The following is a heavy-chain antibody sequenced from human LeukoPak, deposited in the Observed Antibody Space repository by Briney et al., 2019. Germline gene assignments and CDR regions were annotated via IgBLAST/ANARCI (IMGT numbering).Heavy chain of an antibody. V-gene: IGHV1-24*01. D-gene: IGHD3-22*01. CDR2: FDPEDGET. CDR3: ATAYYYDSRGYYPLGY. CDR1: GYTLTELS. J-gene: IGHJ4*02. Sequence: WASVKVSCKVSGYTLTELSMHWVRQAPGKGLEWMGGFDPEDGETIYAQKFQGRVTMTEDTSTDTAYMELSSLRSEDTAVYYCATAYYYDSRGYYPLGYWGQGTLVTVSS.